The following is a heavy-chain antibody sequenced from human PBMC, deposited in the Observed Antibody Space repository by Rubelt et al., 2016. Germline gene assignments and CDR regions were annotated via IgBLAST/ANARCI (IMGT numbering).Heavy chain of an antibody. CDR1: GYTFSDHG. CDR3: ARCVSNDY. CDR2: INTNTGKP. V-gene: IGHV7-4-1*02. Sequence: QVQLVQSGSELKQPGASVKVFCKASGYTFSDHGLNWVRQAPGQGLEWMGWINTNTGKPTYAQGFTGRFVFSLDTSVSTTFLQISSLKPEDTAVYYCARCVSNDYWGQGTLVTVSS. J-gene: IGHJ4*02.